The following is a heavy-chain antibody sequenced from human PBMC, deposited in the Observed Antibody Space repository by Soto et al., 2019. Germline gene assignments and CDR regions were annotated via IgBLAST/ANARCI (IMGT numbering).Heavy chain of an antibody. D-gene: IGHD3-3*01. CDR1: GGSISSSSYY. Sequence: PSETLSLTCTVSGGSISSSSYYWGWIRQPPGKGLEWIGSIYYSGSTYYNPSLKSRVTISVDTSKNQFSLKLSSVTAADTAVYYCARGPEFWSGLIYYYYGMDDWGQGTTVTVSS. V-gene: IGHV4-39*07. J-gene: IGHJ6*02. CDR3: ARGPEFWSGLIYYYYGMDD. CDR2: IYYSGST.